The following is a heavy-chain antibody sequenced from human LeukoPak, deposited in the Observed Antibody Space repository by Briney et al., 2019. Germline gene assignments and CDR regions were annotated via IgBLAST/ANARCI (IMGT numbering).Heavy chain of an antibody. CDR3: ARVIQLPNEYFQH. V-gene: IGHV1-69*01. CDR2: IIPIFGIA. J-gene: IGHJ1*01. Sequence: AVKVSCKASGGSFSSYAISWVRQAPGQGLEWMGGIIPIFGIANYAQKFQGRVTITADESTSTAYMELSSLRSEDTAVYYCARVIQLPNEYFQHWGQGTLVTVSS. CDR1: GGSFSSYA. D-gene: IGHD2-2*01.